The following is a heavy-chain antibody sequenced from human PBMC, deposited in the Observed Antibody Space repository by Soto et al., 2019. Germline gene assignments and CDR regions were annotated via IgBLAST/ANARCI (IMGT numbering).Heavy chain of an antibody. CDR3: ARNYYDSSGYYLA. J-gene: IGHJ5*02. D-gene: IGHD3-22*01. CDR1: GGTFSSFA. V-gene: IGHV1-69*06. CDR2: IIPIFGTA. Sequence: ASVKVSCKASGGTFSSFAISWVRQAPGQGLEWMGGIIPIFGTANYAQKFQGRVTITADKSTSTAYMELSSLRSEDTAVYYCARNYYDSSGYYLAWGQGTLVTVSS.